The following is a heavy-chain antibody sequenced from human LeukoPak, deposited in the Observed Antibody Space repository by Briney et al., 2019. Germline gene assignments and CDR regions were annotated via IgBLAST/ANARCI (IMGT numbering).Heavy chain of an antibody. CDR2: ISGSGGST. CDR3: AKVKSPFADYGDYVAPYYFDY. CDR1: GFTFSSYA. J-gene: IGHJ4*02. D-gene: IGHD4-17*01. V-gene: IGHV3-23*01. Sequence: PGGSLRLSCAASGFTFSSYAMNWVRQAPGKGLEWVSAISGSGGSTYYADSVKGRFTISRDNSKNTLYLQMNSLRAEDTAVYYCAKVKSPFADYGDYVAPYYFDYWGQGTLVTVSS.